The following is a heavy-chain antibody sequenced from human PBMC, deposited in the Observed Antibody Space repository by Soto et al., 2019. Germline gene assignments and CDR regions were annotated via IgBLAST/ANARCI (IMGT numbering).Heavy chain of an antibody. CDR1: GFTFSSYG. V-gene: IGHV3-30*18. D-gene: IGHD3-16*01. CDR2: ISYDGSNK. CDR3: AKPLPNDYIWGSPHPDY. J-gene: IGHJ4*02. Sequence: QVQLVESGGGVVQPGRSLRLSCAASGFTFSSYGMHWVRQAPGKGLEWVAVISYDGSNKYYADSVKGRFTISRDNSKNTLYLQMNSLRAEDTAVYYCAKPLPNDYIWGSPHPDYWGQGTLVTVSS.